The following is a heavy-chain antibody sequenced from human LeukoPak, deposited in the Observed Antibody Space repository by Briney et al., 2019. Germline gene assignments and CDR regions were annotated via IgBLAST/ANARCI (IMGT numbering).Heavy chain of an antibody. CDR2: ISAYNGNT. J-gene: IGHJ4*02. CDR1: GGTFSSYA. CDR3: ARVQWLVLDY. D-gene: IGHD6-19*01. V-gene: IGHV1-18*01. Sequence: GASVKASCKASGGTFSSYAISWVRQAPGQGLEWMGWISAYNGNTNYAQKLQGRVTMTTDTSTSTAYMELRSLRSDDTAVYYCARVQWLVLDYWGQGTLVTVSS.